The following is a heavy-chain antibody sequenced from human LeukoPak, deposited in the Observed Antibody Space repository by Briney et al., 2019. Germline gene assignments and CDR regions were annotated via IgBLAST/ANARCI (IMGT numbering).Heavy chain of an antibody. J-gene: IGHJ4*02. CDR1: GLTFSRSW. CDR2: ITSTSTYV. D-gene: IGHD6-13*01. CDR3: ARVAPGNGYSDY. Sequence: GGSLRLSCAVSGLTFSRSWMNWVRQAPGKGLEWVSSITSTSTYVYYADSVKGRFTVSRDNARNSLYLQINSLRAEDTAVYYCARVAPGNGYSDYWGQGTLVTVSS. V-gene: IGHV3-21*01.